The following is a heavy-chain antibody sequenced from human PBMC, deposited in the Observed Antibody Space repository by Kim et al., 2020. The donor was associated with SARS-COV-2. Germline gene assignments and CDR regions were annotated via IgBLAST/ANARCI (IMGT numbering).Heavy chain of an antibody. V-gene: IGHV3-30*07. Sequence: DSVKGRFTISRDNSKTTLYLQMNSLRAEDTAVYYCARVDCSSTSCYLLDYWGQGTLVTVSS. CDR3: ARVDCSSTSCYLLDY. J-gene: IGHJ4*02. D-gene: IGHD2-2*01.